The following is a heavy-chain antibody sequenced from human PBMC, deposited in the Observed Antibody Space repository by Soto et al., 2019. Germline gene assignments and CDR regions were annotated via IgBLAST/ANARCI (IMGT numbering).Heavy chain of an antibody. D-gene: IGHD2-2*01. CDR1: GGTFNNYV. Sequence: VKVSCKASGGTFNNYVINWVRQAPGQGLEWMAGIIPIFGTPNYAQKFQGRVTITADKSTSTAYMELNSLRSEDTAVYYCAGRCDGTNCLAHFDYWGQGTLVTVS. J-gene: IGHJ4*02. V-gene: IGHV1-69*06. CDR3: AGRCDGTNCLAHFDY. CDR2: IIPIFGTP.